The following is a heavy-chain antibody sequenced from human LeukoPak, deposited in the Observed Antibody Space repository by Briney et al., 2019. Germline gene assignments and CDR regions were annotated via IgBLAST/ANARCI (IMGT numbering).Heavy chain of an antibody. CDR3: ALRSDYGDY. J-gene: IGHJ4*02. Sequence: KTSETLSLTCTVSGGSVSSGSYYWSWIRQPPGKGLEWIGYIYYSGSTNYNPSLKSRVTISVDTSKNQFSLKLSSVTAADTAVYYCALRSDYGDYWGQGTLVTVSS. D-gene: IGHD3-3*01. CDR1: GGSVSSGSYY. CDR2: IYYSGST. V-gene: IGHV4-61*01.